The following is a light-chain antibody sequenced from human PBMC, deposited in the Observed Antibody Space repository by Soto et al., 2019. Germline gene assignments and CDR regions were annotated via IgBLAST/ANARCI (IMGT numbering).Light chain of an antibody. V-gene: IGKV3-20*01. J-gene: IGKJ4*01. Sequence: EIVLTQSPGTLSLFPGERATLSCRASQSVNNNYLGWYQQKPGQAPRLLIYSTSRRSRGIPDRFSGSGSGTDFPLTISRLEPEDFAVYYCQPYGGSVTFGGGTKVEIK. CDR3: QPYGGSVT. CDR1: QSVNNNY. CDR2: STS.